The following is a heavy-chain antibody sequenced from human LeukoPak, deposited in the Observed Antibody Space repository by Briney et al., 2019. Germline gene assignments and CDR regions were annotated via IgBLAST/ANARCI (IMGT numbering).Heavy chain of an antibody. CDR3: ARQDPGDAFDI. V-gene: IGHV4-38-2*01. Sequence: SETLSLTCAVPGYSISSGYYWGWIRQPPGKGLEWIGSIYHSGSTYYNPSLKSRVTISVDTSKNQPSLKLSSETAADTAVYYCARQDPGDAFDIWGQGTMVTVSS. CDR1: GYSISSGYY. CDR2: IYHSGST. J-gene: IGHJ3*02.